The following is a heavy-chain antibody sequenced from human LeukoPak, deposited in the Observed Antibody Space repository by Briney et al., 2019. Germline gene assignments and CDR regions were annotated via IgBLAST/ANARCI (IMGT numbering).Heavy chain of an antibody. Sequence: GGSLRLSCAASGFTFSSYSMNWVRQAPGKGLEWVSAISGSGGSTYYADSVKGRFTISRDNSKNTLYLQMNSLRAEDTAVYYCAKTDYSSTLYYFDYWGQGTLVTVSS. V-gene: IGHV3-23*01. D-gene: IGHD6-13*01. CDR2: ISGSGGST. CDR3: AKTDYSSTLYYFDY. CDR1: GFTFSSYS. J-gene: IGHJ4*02.